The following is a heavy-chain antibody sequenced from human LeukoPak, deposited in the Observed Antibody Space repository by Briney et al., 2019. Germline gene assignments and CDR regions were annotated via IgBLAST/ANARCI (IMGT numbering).Heavy chain of an antibody. CDR1: GGSISSYY. V-gene: IGHV4-59*08. D-gene: IGHD6-13*01. CDR2: IYYSGST. CDR3: ARTYSRQYWYFDL. J-gene: IGHJ2*01. Sequence: SETLSLTCTVSGGSISSYYWSWIRQPPGKGLEWIGYIYYSGSTNYNPSLKSRVTISVDTSKNQFSLKLSSVTAADTAVYYCARTYSRQYWYFDLWGRGTLVTVSS.